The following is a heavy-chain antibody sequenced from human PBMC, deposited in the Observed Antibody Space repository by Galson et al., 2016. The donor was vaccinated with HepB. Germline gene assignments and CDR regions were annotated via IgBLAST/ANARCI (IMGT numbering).Heavy chain of an antibody. V-gene: IGHV3-48*02. J-gene: IGHJ5*02. CDR3: ARGLYSNSFDL. CDR2: ISGDSDTI. D-gene: IGHD4-11*01. CDR1: GFTFKRHA. Sequence: SLRLSCAASGFTFKRHAMSWVRQAPGKGLEWVSYISGDSDTIYYADSVKGRFTISRDNAKSSLNLQMNALRDEDTAVYYCARGLYSNSFDLWGQGTPVTVS.